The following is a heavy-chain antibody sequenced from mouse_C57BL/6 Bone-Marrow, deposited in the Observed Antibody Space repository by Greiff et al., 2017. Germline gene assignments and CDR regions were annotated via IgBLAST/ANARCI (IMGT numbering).Heavy chain of an antibody. J-gene: IGHJ2*01. CDR1: GYTFTGYW. Sequence: VQLQESGAELMKPGASVKLSCKAPGYTFTGYWIEWVKQRPGHGLEWIGEILPGSGSTNYNEKFKGKATFTADTSSNTAYMPLSSLTTEASAIYDCAKGCSYYGIILRYWGKGTTLTVSS. V-gene: IGHV1-9*01. CDR2: ILPGSGST. CDR3: AKGCSYYGIILRY. D-gene: IGHD1-1*01.